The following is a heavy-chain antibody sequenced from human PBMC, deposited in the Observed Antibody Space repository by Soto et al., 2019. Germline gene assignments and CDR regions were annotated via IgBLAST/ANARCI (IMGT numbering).Heavy chain of an antibody. CDR2: IYYSGST. Sequence: QVQLQESGPGLVKPSETLSLTCTVSGVSVSSGSYYWIWIRQPPGKGLEGIGYIYYSGSTNYNPSLTSRGTIAVDTSKNQFSLKLSYGTAADTSVYYCAKSTIVPTMGDYWGQGTVVTVSS. CDR1: GVSVSSGSYY. CDR3: AKSTIVPTMGDY. D-gene: IGHD5-12*01. V-gene: IGHV4-61*01. J-gene: IGHJ4*02.